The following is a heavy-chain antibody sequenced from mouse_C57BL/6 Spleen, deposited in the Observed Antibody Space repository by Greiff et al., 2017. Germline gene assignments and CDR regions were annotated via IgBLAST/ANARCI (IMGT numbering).Heavy chain of an antibody. V-gene: IGHV1-18*01. CDR1: GYTFTDYN. CDR3: ARRGHDDYDSWFAY. D-gene: IGHD2-4*01. Sequence: EVQLQQSGPELVKPGASVKIPCKASGYTFTDYNMDWVKQSHGKSLAWIGDINPNNGGTIYNQKFKGKATLTVDKSSSTAYMELRSLTSEDTAVYYCARRGHDDYDSWFAYWGQGTLVTVSA. CDR2: INPNNGGT. J-gene: IGHJ3*01.